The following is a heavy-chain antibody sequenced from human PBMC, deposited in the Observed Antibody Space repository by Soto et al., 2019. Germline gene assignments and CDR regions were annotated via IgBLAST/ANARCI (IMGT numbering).Heavy chain of an antibody. V-gene: IGHV1-18*01. CDR2: ISAYNGNT. J-gene: IGHJ4*02. CDR3: ARLDIVVVPAALDY. CDR1: GYTFTNYG. D-gene: IGHD2-2*03. Sequence: ASVKVSCKASGYTFTNYGISWVRQAPGQGLEWMGWISAYNGNTNYAQKLQGRVTMTTDTSTSTAYMELRSLRSDDTAVYYCARLDIVVVPAALDYWGQGTLVTVSS.